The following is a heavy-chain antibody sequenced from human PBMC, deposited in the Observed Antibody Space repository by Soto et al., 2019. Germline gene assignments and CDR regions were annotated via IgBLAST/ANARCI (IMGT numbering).Heavy chain of an antibody. Sequence: GGSLRYSCAATGFIFSSYAMSWVRQAPGKGLEWVSTISGSGDSTFYADSVRCRSTLARDNEKNTLFLQMPILIAEDTVFFYCAKGESSSLNWFESWGQGSLVTVSS. CDR2: ISGSGDST. D-gene: IGHD3-16*02. CDR3: AKGESSSLNWFES. V-gene: IGHV3-23*01. J-gene: IGHJ5*01. CDR1: GFIFSSYA.